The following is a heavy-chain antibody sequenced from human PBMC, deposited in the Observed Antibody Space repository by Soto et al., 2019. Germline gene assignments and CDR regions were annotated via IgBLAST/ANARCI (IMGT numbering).Heavy chain of an antibody. Sequence: QVQLVQSGAEVKKPGASVQGSCKASGYVFPSYESNWVRQATGEGREWMGWMNPNSGNTGYAQKFQGRVTMTRKTSISTAYMELSSLRSEDTAVYYCAREKSYGYADYWGQGTLVTVSS. J-gene: IGHJ4*02. D-gene: IGHD5-18*01. V-gene: IGHV1-8*01. CDR2: MNPNSGNT. CDR1: GYVFPSYE. CDR3: AREKSYGYADY.